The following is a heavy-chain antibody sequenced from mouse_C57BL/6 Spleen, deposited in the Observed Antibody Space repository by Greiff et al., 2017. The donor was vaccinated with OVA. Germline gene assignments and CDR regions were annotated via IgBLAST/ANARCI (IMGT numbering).Heavy chain of an antibody. CDR2: INPNNGGT. CDR3: ARRGVYYDYDEGYFDV. CDR1: GYTFTDYY. D-gene: IGHD2-4*01. Sequence: VQLQQSGPELVKPGASVKISCKASGYTFTDYYMNWVKQSHGKSLEWIGDINPNNGGTSYNQKFKGKATLTVDKSSSTAYMELRSLTSEDSAVYYCARRGVYYDYDEGYFDVWGTGTTVTVSS. J-gene: IGHJ1*03. V-gene: IGHV1-26*01.